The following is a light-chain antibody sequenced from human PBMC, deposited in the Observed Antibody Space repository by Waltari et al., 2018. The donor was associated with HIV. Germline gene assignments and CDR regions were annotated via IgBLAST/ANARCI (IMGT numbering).Light chain of an antibody. J-gene: IGLJ2*01. V-gene: IGLV1-44*01. Sequence: QSVLTQPPSASGTPGQRVTISCSGSSSNIGSNTVNWYQHLPGTAPKLLIYTNNQRPSGVPDRHPASTSGTSASLAISGLQSEDEADYYCAVWAGSLNGVLFGGGTKLTVL. CDR1: SSNIGSNT. CDR3: AVWAGSLNGVL. CDR2: TNN.